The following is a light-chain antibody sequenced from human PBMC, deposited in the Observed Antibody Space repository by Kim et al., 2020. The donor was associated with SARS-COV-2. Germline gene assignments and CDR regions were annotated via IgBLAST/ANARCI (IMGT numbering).Light chain of an antibody. CDR1: QSVGGW. V-gene: IGKV1-5*01. CDR3: QQYNNYPST. CDR2: DAF. Sequence: IQMTQSPSTLSASVGDRGSITCRASQSVGGWLAWYQQKPGRAPKVLIYDAFTLESGVPSRFSGSGSGTEFTLTITSLQPDDFATYYCQQYNNYPSTFDQETK. J-gene: IGKJ1*01.